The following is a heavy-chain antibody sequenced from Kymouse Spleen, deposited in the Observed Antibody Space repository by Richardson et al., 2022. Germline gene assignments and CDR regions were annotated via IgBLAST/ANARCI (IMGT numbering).Heavy chain of an antibody. Sequence: QLQLQESGPGLVKPSETLSLTCTVSGGSISSSSYYWGWIRQPPGKGLEWIGSIYYSGSTYYNPSLKSRVTISVDTSKNQFSLKLSSVTAADTAVYYCARHDSNYVGWFDPWGQGTLVTVSS. V-gene: IGHV4-39*01. D-gene: IGHD4-11,IGHD4-11*01. CDR2: IYYSGST. CDR1: GGSISSSSYY. J-gene: IGHJ5*02. CDR3: ARHDSNYVGWFDP.